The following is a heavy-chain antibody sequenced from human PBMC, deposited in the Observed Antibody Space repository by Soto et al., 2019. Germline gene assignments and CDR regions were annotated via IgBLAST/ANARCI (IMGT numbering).Heavy chain of an antibody. Sequence: GGSLRLSCAASGFTFSSYGMHWVRQAPGKGLEWVAVIWYDGSNKYYADSVKGRFTISRDNSKNTLYLQMNSLRAEDTAVYYCARVLRSGYETDSGYFDYWGQGTLVTVPS. CDR2: IWYDGSNK. J-gene: IGHJ4*02. V-gene: IGHV3-33*01. D-gene: IGHD5-12*01. CDR3: ARVLRSGYETDSGYFDY. CDR1: GFTFSSYG.